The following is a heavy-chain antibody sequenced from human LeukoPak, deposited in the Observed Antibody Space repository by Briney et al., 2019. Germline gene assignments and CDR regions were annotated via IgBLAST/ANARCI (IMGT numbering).Heavy chain of an antibody. CDR2: ISYDGSNK. CDR1: GFTFSSYA. D-gene: IGHD5-24*01. J-gene: IGHJ4*02. V-gene: IGHV3-30-3*01. CDR3: ARDRDYGRWLHGGDY. Sequence: QAGGSLRLSCAASGFTFSSYAMHWVRQAPGKGLEWVAVISYDGSNKYYADSVKGRFTISRANSKNTLYLKMNSLRAEDTAVYYCARDRDYGRWLHGGDYWGQGTLVTVSS.